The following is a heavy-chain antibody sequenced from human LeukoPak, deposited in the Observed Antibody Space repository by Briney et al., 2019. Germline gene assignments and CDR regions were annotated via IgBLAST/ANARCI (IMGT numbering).Heavy chain of an antibody. V-gene: IGHV4-59*08. CDR3: ARHDYDILTGYTFDP. CDR2: IYYSGST. CDR1: GGSFSSYY. Sequence: SETLSLTCAVYGGSFSSYYWSWIRQPPGKGLEWIGYIYYSGSTNYNPSLKSRVTISVDTSKNQFSLKLSSVTAADTAVYYCARHDYDILTGYTFDPWGQGTLVTVSS. D-gene: IGHD3-9*01. J-gene: IGHJ5*02.